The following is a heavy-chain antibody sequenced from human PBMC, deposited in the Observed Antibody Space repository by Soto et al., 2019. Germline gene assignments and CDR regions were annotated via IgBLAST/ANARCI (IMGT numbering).Heavy chain of an antibody. J-gene: IGHJ5*02. V-gene: IGHV4-39*01. Sequence: SETLSLTCTVSGGSISSSSYYWGWIRQPPGKGLEWIGSIYYSGSTYYNPSLKSRVTISVDTSKNQFSLKLSSVTAADTAVYYCARHRATIFGVVTEWFDPWGQGTLVTVSS. CDR2: IYYSGST. D-gene: IGHD3-3*01. CDR3: ARHRATIFGVVTEWFDP. CDR1: GGSISSSSYY.